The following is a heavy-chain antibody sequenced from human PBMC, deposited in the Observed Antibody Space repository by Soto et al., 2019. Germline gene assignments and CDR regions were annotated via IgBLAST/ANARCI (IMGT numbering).Heavy chain of an antibody. Sequence: QVQLVQSGAEVKKPGFSVKVSCKASGGTFSSYAISWVRQAPGQGLEWMGGIIPIFGTANYAQKFQGRVTITADKSTSTAYMELSSLRSEDTAVYYCASSYYYDSSADYYYGMDVWGQGTTVTVSS. CDR2: IIPIFGTA. CDR3: ASSYYYDSSADYYYGMDV. D-gene: IGHD3-22*01. V-gene: IGHV1-69*06. J-gene: IGHJ6*02. CDR1: GGTFSSYA.